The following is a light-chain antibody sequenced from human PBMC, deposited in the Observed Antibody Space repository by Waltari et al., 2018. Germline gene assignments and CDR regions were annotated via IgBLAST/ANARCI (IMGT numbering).Light chain of an antibody. CDR1: NSDIGRFNY. Sequence: QSALTQPASVSGSAGQSIAISCSGTNSDIGRFNYVSCYQQKPGNAPRLISYDVSRLPSGVSNRLIGSKCRIAASRGISGLQAEDEGDYLCASYTISNTVIFGGRTRVTGL. V-gene: IGLV2-14*01. CDR3: ASYTISNTVI. CDR2: DVS. J-gene: IGLJ2*01.